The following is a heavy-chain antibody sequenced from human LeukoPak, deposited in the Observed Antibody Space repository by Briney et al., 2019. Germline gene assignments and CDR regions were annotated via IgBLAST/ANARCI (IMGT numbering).Heavy chain of an antibody. J-gene: IGHJ4*02. CDR1: GFTFSTYW. V-gene: IGHV3-7*05. CDR3: AKDQIGWAPGYVSGPLDQ. Sequence: GGSLRLSCAASGFTFSTYWMAWVRQAPGKGLEWVANIKRDGSDKNYVDSVKGRFTISRDNAKNSLYLQMNTLRAEDTAVYYCAKDQIGWAPGYVSGPLDQWGQGTLVTVSS. D-gene: IGHD6-19*01. CDR2: IKRDGSDK.